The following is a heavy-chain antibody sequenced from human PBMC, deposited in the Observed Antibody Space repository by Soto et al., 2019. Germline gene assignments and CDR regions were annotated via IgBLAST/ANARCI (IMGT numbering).Heavy chain of an antibody. CDR1: GYTFTSYG. CDR3: ARDKRYCSGGSCPGDI. V-gene: IGHV1-18*01. CDR2: ISAYNGNT. D-gene: IGHD2-15*01. Sequence: SVKVSCKASGYTFTSYGISWVRQAPGQGLEWMGWISAYNGNTNYAQKLQGRVTMTTDTSTSTAYMELRSLRSDDTAVYYCARDKRYCSGGSCPGDIWGQGTMVTVSS. J-gene: IGHJ3*02.